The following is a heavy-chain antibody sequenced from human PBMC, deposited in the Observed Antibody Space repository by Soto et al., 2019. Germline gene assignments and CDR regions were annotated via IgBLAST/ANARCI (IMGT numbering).Heavy chain of an antibody. J-gene: IGHJ4*02. D-gene: IGHD2-21*01. CDR3: AHNCGVDDHSVLFF. Sequence: EVQLLESGGGLVQPGGSLRLSCAASGFTFSNCAMSWVRQAPGEGLEWVSGISGGGGRSYYADSVTGRFTISRDNSKNTLYLQTTSLRAEDTAVYYCAHNCGVDDHSVLFFCGKGPLVIVSS. CDR2: ISGGGGRS. CDR1: GFTFSNCA. V-gene: IGHV3-23*01.